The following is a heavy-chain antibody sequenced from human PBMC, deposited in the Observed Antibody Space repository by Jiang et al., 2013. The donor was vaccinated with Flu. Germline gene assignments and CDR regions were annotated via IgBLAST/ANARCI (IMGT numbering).Heavy chain of an antibody. D-gene: IGHD6-13*01. CDR3: ASELRIAGGTSALDI. J-gene: IGHJ3*02. CDR2: TYYSGVT. V-gene: IGHV4-59*13. CDR1: DGSISSYY. Sequence: PGLVKASETLSLTCTVSDGSISSYYWSWIRQSPGKGLEWIGYTYYSGVTASNPSLRSRVTISIDTSKNQFALRLSSVTAADTAVYYCASELRIAGGTSALDIWGQGTKVTVSS.